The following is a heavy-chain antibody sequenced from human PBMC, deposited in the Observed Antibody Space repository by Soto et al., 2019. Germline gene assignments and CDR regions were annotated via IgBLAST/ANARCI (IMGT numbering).Heavy chain of an antibody. J-gene: IGHJ4*02. V-gene: IGHV3-74*01. Sequence: EVQLVESGGGLVQPGGSLRLSCAASGFTFSSYWMHWVRQAPGKGLVWVSRINSDGSSTSYADSVKCRFTISRDNAKNTLYLQMSSLRAEDTAVYYCARDRGWFGEVPFDYWGQGTLVTVSS. CDR2: INSDGSST. D-gene: IGHD3-10*01. CDR3: ARDRGWFGEVPFDY. CDR1: GFTFSSYW.